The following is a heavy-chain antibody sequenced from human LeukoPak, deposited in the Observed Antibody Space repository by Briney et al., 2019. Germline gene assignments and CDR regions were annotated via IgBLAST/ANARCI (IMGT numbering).Heavy chain of an antibody. CDR3: ARYYGSGSYFDY. D-gene: IGHD3-10*01. V-gene: IGHV3-13*05. J-gene: IGHJ4*02. CDR1: GFTFSSYD. CDR2: IGTAGDP. Sequence: GGSLRLSCAASGFTFSSYDMHWVRQATGKGLEWVSAIGTAGDPYYPGSVKGRFTISRDNAKNSLYLQMNSLRAEDTAVYYCARYYGSGSYFDYWSQGTLVTVSS.